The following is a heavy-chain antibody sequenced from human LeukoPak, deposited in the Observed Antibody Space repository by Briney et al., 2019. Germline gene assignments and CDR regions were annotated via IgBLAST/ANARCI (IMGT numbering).Heavy chain of an antibody. CDR2: INHSGST. Sequence: PSETLSLTCAVYGGSFSGYYWSWIRQPPGKGLEWIGEINHSGSTNYNPSLKSRVTISVDTSKNQFSLKLSSVTAADTAVYYCASLLSGSEYYFDYWGQGTLVTVSS. CDR3: ASLLSGSEYYFDY. D-gene: IGHD3-3*01. J-gene: IGHJ4*02. CDR1: GGSFSGYY. V-gene: IGHV4-34*01.